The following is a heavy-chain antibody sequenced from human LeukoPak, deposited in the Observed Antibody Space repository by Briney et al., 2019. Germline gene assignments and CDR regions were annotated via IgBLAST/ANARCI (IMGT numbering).Heavy chain of an antibody. CDR3: AKDSIDYDDYNYFDS. J-gene: IGHJ4*02. D-gene: IGHD4-17*01. Sequence: GESLKISCVASGFALSSCNMHWVRQAPGKGLEWVALIWYDGSYEYYTDSVKGRFTISRDNSKNTLYLQMNSLSAEDTATYYCAKDSIDYDDYNYFDSWGQGSLVTVSS. CDR2: IWYDGSYE. V-gene: IGHV3-33*06. CDR1: GFALSSCN.